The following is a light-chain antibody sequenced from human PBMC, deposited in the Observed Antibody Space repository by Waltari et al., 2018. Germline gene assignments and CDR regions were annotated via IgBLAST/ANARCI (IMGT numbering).Light chain of an antibody. V-gene: IGKV3-20*01. Sequence: EIVLTQSPGTLSLSPGESATLSCRASQSVTGSHLAWYQQRPGQAPRLLIYGASSRAPGIPDRFSGSGSGTDFTLTISRLEPEDFAVYYCQQYGSAPDTFGGGTKVEIK. J-gene: IGKJ4*01. CDR1: QSVTGSH. CDR3: QQYGSAPDT. CDR2: GAS.